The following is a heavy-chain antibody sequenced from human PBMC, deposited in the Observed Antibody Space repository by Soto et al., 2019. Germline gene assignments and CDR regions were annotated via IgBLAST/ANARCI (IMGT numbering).Heavy chain of an antibody. CDR3: ARDLRTLYGMDV. CDR2: IYSGDTT. Sequence: EVQLVESGGGLIQPGGSLRLSCAASGFTVSSNYMSWVRQAPGKGLEWVSVIYSGDTTCYADSVKGRFTISRDHSKNTLYLQMNSLRAEDTAVYYCARDLRTLYGMDVWGQGTTVTVSS. CDR1: GFTVSSNY. J-gene: IGHJ6*02. V-gene: IGHV3-53*01.